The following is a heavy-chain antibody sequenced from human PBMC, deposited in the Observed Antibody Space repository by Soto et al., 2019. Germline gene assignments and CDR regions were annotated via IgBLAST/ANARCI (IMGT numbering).Heavy chain of an antibody. V-gene: IGHV3-23*01. J-gene: IGHJ4*02. D-gene: IGHD2-2*02. Sequence: EVQLLESGGGLVQPGGSLRLSCAASGFTFSSYAMNWLRQAPGKGLEWVSTISGSGGSTYYAHTSTYYADAVKGRFIISRDNSKNTLYLQMNSLRAEDAAVYYCAKVGGTSHPPIPVDYWGQGTLVTVSS. CDR1: GFTFSSYA. CDR3: AKVGGTSHPPIPVDY. CDR2: ISGSGGST.